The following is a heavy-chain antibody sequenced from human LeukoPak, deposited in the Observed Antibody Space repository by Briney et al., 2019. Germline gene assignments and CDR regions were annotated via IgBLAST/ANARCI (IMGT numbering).Heavy chain of an antibody. J-gene: IGHJ6*03. V-gene: IGHV1-8*03. CDR1: GYTFTSYD. D-gene: IGHD3-22*01. CDR2: MNPNSGNT. CDR3: ARVRLRRSGSMYYYYYMDV. Sequence: ASVKVSCKASGYTFTSYDINWVRQATGQGLEWMGWMNPNSGNTGYAQKFQGRVTITRNTSISTAYMELSSLRSEDTAVYYCARVRLRRSGSMYYYYYMDVWGKGTTVTVSS.